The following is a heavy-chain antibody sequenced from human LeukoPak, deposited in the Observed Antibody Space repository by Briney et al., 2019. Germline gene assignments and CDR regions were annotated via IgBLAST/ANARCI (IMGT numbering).Heavy chain of an antibody. D-gene: IGHD3-16*01. CDR3: ADYGVSGVRNNFY. J-gene: IGHJ4*02. CDR2: ISVASNT. CDR1: GLAFSSYA. Sequence: TGGPLRLSCAASGLAFSSYAMSWVRQAPGKGLEWVSTISVASNTFYADSVKGRFTISRDNSRNTVYLQMTSLRAEDTAVYYCADYGVSGVRNNFYWGQGTLVTVPS. V-gene: IGHV3-23*01.